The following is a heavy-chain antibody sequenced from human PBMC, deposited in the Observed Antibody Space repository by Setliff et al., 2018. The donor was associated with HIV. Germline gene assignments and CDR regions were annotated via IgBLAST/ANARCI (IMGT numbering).Heavy chain of an antibody. CDR3: ARSLVLSGERV. CDR1: GFTFSSYW. D-gene: IGHD7-27*01. CDR2: LSGSGGST. Sequence: HPGGSLRLSCAASGFTFSSYWMHWVRQAPGKGLVWVSSLSGSGGSTYYADSVKGRFTISRDNSKNTLYLRMNSLSAEDTAVYYCARSLVLSGERVWGQGILVTVSS. V-gene: IGHV3-74*01. J-gene: IGHJ4*02.